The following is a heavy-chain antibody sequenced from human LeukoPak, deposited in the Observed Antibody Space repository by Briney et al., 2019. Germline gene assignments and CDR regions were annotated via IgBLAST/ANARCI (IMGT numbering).Heavy chain of an antibody. CDR1: GFTVSSYS. V-gene: IGHV3-7*04. CDR2: IKQDGSEK. J-gene: IGHJ5*02. Sequence: PGGSLRLSCAASGFTVSSYSMSWVRQAPGKRLEWVANIKQDGSEKYYVDSVKGRFTISRDNAKNSLYLQMNSLRAEDTAVYYCARGRVERNWFDPWGQGTLVTDSS. D-gene: IGHD1-1*01. CDR3: ARGRVERNWFDP.